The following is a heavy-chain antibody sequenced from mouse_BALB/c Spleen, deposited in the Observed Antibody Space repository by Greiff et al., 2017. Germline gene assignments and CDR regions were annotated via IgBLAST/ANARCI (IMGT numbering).Heavy chain of an antibody. CDR3: ARTDDWFAY. Sequence: QVQLKQSAAELARPGASVKMSCKASGYTFTSYTMHWVKQRPGQGLEWIGYINPSSGYTEYNQKFKDKTTLTADKSSSTAYMQLSSLTSEDSAVYYCARTDDWFAYWGQGTLVTVSA. V-gene: IGHV1-4*02. CDR2: INPSSGYT. J-gene: IGHJ3*01. CDR1: GYTFTSYT.